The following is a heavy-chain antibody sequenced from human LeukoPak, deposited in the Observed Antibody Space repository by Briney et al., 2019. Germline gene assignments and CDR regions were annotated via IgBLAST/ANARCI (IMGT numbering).Heavy chain of an antibody. V-gene: IGHV3-7*05. CDR3: ARVVGDTSSYLPFY. J-gene: IGHJ4*02. D-gene: IGHD3-22*01. Sequence: PGTSLRLSCTASGFTFSKYWMNWVRQAPGKGLEWVANIKQDGSEKNYVDSVKGRFTISRDNAQNSLYLQMNSLRAEDTAVYYCARVVGDTSSYLPFYWGQGTLVTVSS. CDR1: GFTFSKYW. CDR2: IKQDGSEK.